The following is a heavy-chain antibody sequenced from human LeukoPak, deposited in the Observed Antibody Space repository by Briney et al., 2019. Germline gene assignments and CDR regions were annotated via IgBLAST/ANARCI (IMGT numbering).Heavy chain of an antibody. V-gene: IGHV4-34*01. Sequence: SETLSLTCAVYGGSFSGYYWSWIRQPPGKGLEWIGEINHSGSTNYNPSLKSRVTISVDTSKNQFSLKLSSVTAADTAVYYCARGGSGYYSIWTAGRGYYFDYWGQGTLVTVSS. J-gene: IGHJ4*02. CDR3: ARGGSGYYSIWTAGRGYYFDY. CDR2: INHSGST. CDR1: GGSFSGYY. D-gene: IGHD3-22*01.